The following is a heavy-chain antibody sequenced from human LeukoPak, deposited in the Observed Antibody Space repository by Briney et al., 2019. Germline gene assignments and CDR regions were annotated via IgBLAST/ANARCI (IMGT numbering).Heavy chain of an antibody. CDR2: ISGSGGST. Sequence: QSGGSLRLSCAASGFTFSSYAMSWVRQAPGKGLEWVSAISGSGGSTYYADSVKGRFTISRDNSKNTLYLQMNSLRAEDTAVYYCARDPSIAAAAPWFDPWGQGTLVTVSS. D-gene: IGHD6-13*01. J-gene: IGHJ5*02. CDR1: GFTFSSYA. CDR3: ARDPSIAAAAPWFDP. V-gene: IGHV3-23*01.